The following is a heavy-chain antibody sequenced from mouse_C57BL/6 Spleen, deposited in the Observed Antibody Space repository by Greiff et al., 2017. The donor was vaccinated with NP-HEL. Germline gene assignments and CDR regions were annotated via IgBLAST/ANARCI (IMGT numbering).Heavy chain of an antibody. V-gene: IGHV1-64*01. Sequence: QVQLQQPGAELVKPGASVKLSCKASGYTFTSYWMHWVKQRPGQGLEWIGMIHPNSGSTNYNEKFKSKATLTVDKSSSTAYMQLSSLTSEDSAVYYCARDYYGRSPDYWGQGTTLTVSS. CDR2: IHPNSGST. CDR1: GYTFTSYW. D-gene: IGHD1-1*01. CDR3: ARDYYGRSPDY. J-gene: IGHJ2*01.